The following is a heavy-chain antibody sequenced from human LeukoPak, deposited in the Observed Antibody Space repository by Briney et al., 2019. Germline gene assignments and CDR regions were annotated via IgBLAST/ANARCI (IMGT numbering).Heavy chain of an antibody. Sequence: PSETLSLTCTVSSGSISGYYWSWIRQPAGKGLEWIGRIYTDGDTNYSPSLKSRVTMSVDTSKNQFSLNLSSVTAADTAVYYCARAALGYCSGGSCPYYLDYWGQGTLVTVSS. J-gene: IGHJ4*02. CDR3: ARAALGYCSGGSCPYYLDY. CDR1: SGSISGYY. CDR2: IYTDGDT. V-gene: IGHV4-4*07. D-gene: IGHD2-15*01.